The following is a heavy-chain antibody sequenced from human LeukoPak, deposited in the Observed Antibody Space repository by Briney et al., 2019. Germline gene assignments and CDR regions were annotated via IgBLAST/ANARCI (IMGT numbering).Heavy chain of an antibody. CDR3: ASIPGYSSSFDA. CDR2: ISGSGGST. V-gene: IGHV3-23*01. D-gene: IGHD6-13*01. CDR1: GFTFSSYG. J-gene: IGHJ4*02. Sequence: GGSLRLSCAASGFTFSSYGMSWARQAPGKGLEWVSAISGSGGSTYYADSVKGRFTISRDNSKNTLYVQMNSLRAEDTAVYYCASIPGYSSSFDAWGQGTLVTVSS.